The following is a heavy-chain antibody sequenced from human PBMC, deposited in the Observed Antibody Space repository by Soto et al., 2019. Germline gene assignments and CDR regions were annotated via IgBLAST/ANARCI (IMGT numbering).Heavy chain of an antibody. J-gene: IGHJ5*02. V-gene: IGHV4-31*03. Sequence: PSETLSLTCTVSGDSINSGGYYWSWIRQHPGKGLEWIGHTHYSGSTDYNPSLKSRVTILVDTSEKQFSLRLTSVTAAHTAVYYCARVRGYDSNCFEPWGQGTLVTVSS. CDR1: GDSINSGGYY. D-gene: IGHD3-22*01. CDR2: THYSGST. CDR3: ARVRGYDSNCFEP.